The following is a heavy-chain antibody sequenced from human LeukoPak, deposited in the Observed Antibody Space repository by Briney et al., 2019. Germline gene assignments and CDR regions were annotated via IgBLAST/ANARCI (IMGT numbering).Heavy chain of an antibody. CDR2: MNPNSGNT. Sequence: ASVKVSCKASGYTFTSYDINWVRQATGQGLEWMGWMNPNSGNTGYAQKFQGRVTMTRNTSISTAYMELSSLRSEDTAVYYCASLLGYCSGGSCWDAFDIWGQGTMVTVSS. V-gene: IGHV1-8*01. CDR3: ASLLGYCSGGSCWDAFDI. J-gene: IGHJ3*02. CDR1: GYTFTSYD. D-gene: IGHD2-15*01.